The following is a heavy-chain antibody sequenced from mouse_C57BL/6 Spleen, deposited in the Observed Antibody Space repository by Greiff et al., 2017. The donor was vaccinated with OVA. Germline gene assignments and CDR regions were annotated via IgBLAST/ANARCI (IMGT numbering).Heavy chain of an antibody. CDR3: ARSEDYYGSSPNWYFDV. D-gene: IGHD1-1*01. J-gene: IGHJ1*03. CDR1: GYTFTSYW. CDR2: IAPNSGGT. Sequence: QVQLQQPGAELVKPGASVKLSCKASGYTFTSYWMHWVKQRPGRGLEWIGRIAPNSGGTKYNEKFKSKATLTVDKPSSTAYMQLSSLTSEDSAVYYCARSEDYYGSSPNWYFDVWGTGTTVTVSS. V-gene: IGHV1-72*01.